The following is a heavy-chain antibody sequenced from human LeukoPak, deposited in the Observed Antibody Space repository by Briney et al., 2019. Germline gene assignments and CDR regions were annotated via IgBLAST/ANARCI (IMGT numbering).Heavy chain of an antibody. J-gene: IGHJ4*02. Sequence: SETLSLTCAVYGGSFSGYYWSWIRQPPGKGLEWIGEINHSGSTNYNPSLKSRVTISVDTSKNQFSLELSSVTAADTAVYYCASPDSSSSFGFDYWGQGTLVTASS. CDR2: INHSGST. CDR1: GGSFSGYY. CDR3: ASPDSSSSFGFDY. V-gene: IGHV4-34*01. D-gene: IGHD6-6*01.